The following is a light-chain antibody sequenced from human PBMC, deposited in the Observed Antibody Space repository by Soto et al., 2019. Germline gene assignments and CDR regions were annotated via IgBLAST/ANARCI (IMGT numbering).Light chain of an antibody. CDR1: LNIGDS. J-gene: IGKJ5*01. CDR3: QQRSNWPIT. CDR2: AAS. V-gene: IGKV1-17*01. Sequence: IQMTQSPSSRSASVGDSVTITCRASLNIGDSLSWFQQKAGKPPTQLIYAASSLQSGVPSRFSGSGSGTDFTLTISSLEPEDFAVYYCQQRSNWPITFGQRTRLEIK.